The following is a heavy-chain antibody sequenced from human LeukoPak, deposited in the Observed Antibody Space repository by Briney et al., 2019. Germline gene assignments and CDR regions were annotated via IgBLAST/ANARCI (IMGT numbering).Heavy chain of an antibody. Sequence: GGSLRLSCAASGFTFSSYAMSWVRQAPGKGLEWVSAISGSGGSTYYADSVEGRFTISRDNSKNTLYLQMNSLRAEDTAVYYCAKGDDYDILTAYYSLDFWGQGTLVTVSS. CDR3: AKGDDYDILTAYYSLDF. J-gene: IGHJ4*02. D-gene: IGHD3-9*01. CDR2: ISGSGGST. V-gene: IGHV3-23*01. CDR1: GFTFSSYA.